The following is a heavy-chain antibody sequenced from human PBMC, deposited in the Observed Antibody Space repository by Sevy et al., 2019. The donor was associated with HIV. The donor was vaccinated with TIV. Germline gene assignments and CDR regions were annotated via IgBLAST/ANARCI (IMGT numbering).Heavy chain of an antibody. J-gene: IGHJ4*02. Sequence: GESLKISCKGSGFSFTYWIGWVRQMPGKGPEWVGIIYPSDSDTRYSPSFEGHVTIPADKSTSTAYLQWSNLKASDTAIYYCARDLNDFCSGLDPSFSFDFWGQGTLVTVSS. V-gene: IGHV5-51*01. CDR1: GFSFTYW. CDR2: IYPSDSDT. CDR3: ARDLNDFCSGLDPSFSFDF. D-gene: IGHD3-3*01.